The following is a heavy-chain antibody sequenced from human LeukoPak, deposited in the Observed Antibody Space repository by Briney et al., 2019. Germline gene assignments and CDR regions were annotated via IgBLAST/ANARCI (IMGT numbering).Heavy chain of an antibody. CDR1: GFTFSRYN. CDR3: ARDAQWLVPEGYYYYMDV. Sequence: GGSLRLSCAGSGFTFSRYNMNWFRQAPGKGLERVSSISSRSSYIFYADSVKGRFTISRDNAKNSLYPQMNSLGAEDTAVYYCARDAQWLVPEGYYYYMDVWGKGTTVTVSS. J-gene: IGHJ6*03. CDR2: ISSRSSYI. D-gene: IGHD6-19*01. V-gene: IGHV3-21*01.